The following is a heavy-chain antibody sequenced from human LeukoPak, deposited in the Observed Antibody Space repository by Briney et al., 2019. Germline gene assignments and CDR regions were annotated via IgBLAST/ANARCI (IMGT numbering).Heavy chain of an antibody. D-gene: IGHD6-19*01. V-gene: IGHV3-74*01. Sequence: QPGGSLRLSCAASGFTFSNHYMHWVRQAPGKGLVSVSRIDPNGRYTSYADSVKGRLTISRDNAKNTLYLQMNTLGAEDTALYYCVRGSTDWNGMDVWGQGTTVTVSS. CDR1: GFTFSNHY. CDR2: IDPNGRYT. CDR3: VRGSTDWNGMDV. J-gene: IGHJ6*02.